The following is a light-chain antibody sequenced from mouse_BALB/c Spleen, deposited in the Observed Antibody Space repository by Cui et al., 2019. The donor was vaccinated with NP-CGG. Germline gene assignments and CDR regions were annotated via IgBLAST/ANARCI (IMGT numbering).Light chain of an antibody. CDR3: ALWYSNHWV. V-gene: IGLV1*01. J-gene: IGLJ1*01. Sequence: QAVLTPDSAPTTSPGETVTLTCRSSTGAVTTSNYANWVQEKPDHLFTGLIGSTNKRAPGVPTRFSGSLIGDKAALTITGAQTEDEAIYFCALWYSNHWVFGGGTKLTVL. CDR1: TGAVTTSNY. CDR2: STN.